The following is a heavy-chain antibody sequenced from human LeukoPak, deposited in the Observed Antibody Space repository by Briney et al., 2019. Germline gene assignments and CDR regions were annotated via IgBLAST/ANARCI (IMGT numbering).Heavy chain of an antibody. CDR3: ARRSGIAVAGAFDY. D-gene: IGHD6-19*01. J-gene: IGHJ4*02. CDR2: ISTIGIT. Sequence: SQTLSLTCTVSSGSISSSNYYWSWIRQPAGKGLEWIGRISTIGITNYNPSLNSRVTISVDTPKNQFSLKLSSVTAADTAVYYCARRSGIAVAGAFDYWGQGTLVTVSS. CDR1: SGSISSSNYY. V-gene: IGHV4-61*02.